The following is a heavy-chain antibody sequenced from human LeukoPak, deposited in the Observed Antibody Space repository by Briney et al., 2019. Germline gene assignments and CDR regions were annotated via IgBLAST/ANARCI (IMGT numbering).Heavy chain of an antibody. CDR3: ARDGRYISDY. J-gene: IGHJ4*02. CDR2: INQDGSEE. D-gene: IGHD1-26*01. CDR1: GFTFSNYW. V-gene: IGHV3-7*05. Sequence: GGSLRLSCAASGFTFSNYWMSWVRQAPGKGLEWVANINQDGSEEYYVDSVKGRFTVSRDNAKNSLYLQMNGLRAEDTAVYYCARDGRYISDYWGQGTLVIVSS.